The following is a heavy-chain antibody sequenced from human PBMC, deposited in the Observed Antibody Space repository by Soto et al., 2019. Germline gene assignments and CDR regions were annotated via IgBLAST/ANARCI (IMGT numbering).Heavy chain of an antibody. D-gene: IGHD4-17*01. Sequence: GGSLRLSCAASGFTFGSYWMSWVRQAPGKGLEWVANIKQDGTERYSVDSVKGRFTISRDNAKNSLYLEINSLRAEDTAVYYCARDIAFMTSVTTSYYYYMDVWGKGTTVTVSS. CDR3: ARDIAFMTSVTTSYYYYMDV. CDR2: IKQDGTER. J-gene: IGHJ6*03. V-gene: IGHV3-7*01. CDR1: GFTFGSYW.